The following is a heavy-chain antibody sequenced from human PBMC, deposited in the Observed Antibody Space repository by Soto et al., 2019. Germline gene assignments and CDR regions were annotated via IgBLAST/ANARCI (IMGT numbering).Heavy chain of an antibody. CDR2: IYTDGGGT. Sequence: GGSLRLSCAASGFTFRNYWMHWVRQAPVKGLVWVSCIYTDGGGTTYAYSVKGRFTVARDNAKRRLYLQMNSLRAEDTAVYYCATLNSFGSDYWGRGTLVTVCS. CDR3: ATLNSFGSDY. CDR1: GFTFRNYW. J-gene: IGHJ4*02. D-gene: IGHD5-18*01. V-gene: IGHV3-74*01.